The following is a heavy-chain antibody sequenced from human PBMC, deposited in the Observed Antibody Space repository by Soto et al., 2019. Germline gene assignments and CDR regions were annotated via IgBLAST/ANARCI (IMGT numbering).Heavy chain of an antibody. CDR1: GFTFSSYW. V-gene: IGHV3-74*01. D-gene: IGHD2-15*01. Sequence: GGSLRLSCAGSGFTFSSYWMQWVRQAPGKGLVWVSRVNSDESMTGYADSVKGRFTTSRDNAKKTLYLQMNSLRAEDTAVYYCAREVAAGLLWGQGTLVTVSS. CDR2: VNSDESMT. CDR3: AREVAAGLL. J-gene: IGHJ4*02.